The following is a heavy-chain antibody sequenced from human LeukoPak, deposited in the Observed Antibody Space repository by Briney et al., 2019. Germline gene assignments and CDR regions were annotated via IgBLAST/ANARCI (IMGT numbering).Heavy chain of an antibody. CDR1: GFTFSSYD. CDR2: ISYDGSNK. Sequence: PGGSLRLSCAASGFTFSSYDMHWVRQAPGKGLEWVAVISYDGSNKYYADSVKGRSTISRDNSKNTLYLQMNSLRAEDTAVYYCARYCSGGSCHHTDAFDTWGQGTMVTVSS. J-gene: IGHJ3*02. D-gene: IGHD2-15*01. V-gene: IGHV3-30*04. CDR3: ARYCSGGSCHHTDAFDT.